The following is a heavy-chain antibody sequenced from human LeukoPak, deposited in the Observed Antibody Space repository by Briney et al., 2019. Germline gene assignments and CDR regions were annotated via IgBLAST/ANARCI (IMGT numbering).Heavy chain of an antibody. J-gene: IGHJ6*03. CDR2: IYYSGST. V-gene: IGHV4-59*01. Sequence: PSETLSLTCSVSGGSISSYHWSWIRQPPGKGLEWIGYIYYSGSTNYNPSLKSRVTISVDTSKNQFSLKLSSVTAADTAAYYCARGGYDPTYYMDVWGKGTTVTVSS. CDR3: ARGGYDPTYYMDV. CDR1: GGSISSYH. D-gene: IGHD3-3*01.